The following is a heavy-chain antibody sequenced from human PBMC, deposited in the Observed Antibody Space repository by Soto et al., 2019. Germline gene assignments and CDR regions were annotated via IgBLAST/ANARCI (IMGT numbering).Heavy chain of an antibody. D-gene: IGHD6-13*01. Sequence: SETLSLTCAVYGGSFSGYYWSWIRQPPGKGLEWIGEINHSGSTNYNPSLKSRVTISVDTSKNQFSLKLSSVTAADTAVYYCARAGIAAAGGFDYWGQGTLVTVSS. V-gene: IGHV4-34*01. J-gene: IGHJ4*02. CDR1: GGSFSGYY. CDR3: ARAGIAAAGGFDY. CDR2: INHSGST.